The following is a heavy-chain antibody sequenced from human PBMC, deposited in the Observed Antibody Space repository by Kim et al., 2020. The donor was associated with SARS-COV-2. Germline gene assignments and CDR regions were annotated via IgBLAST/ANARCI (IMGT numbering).Heavy chain of an antibody. V-gene: IGHV1-3*01. Sequence: QKFQGRVTITRDTSASTAYMELSSLRAEDTAVYYCARDWEAASGTWWFDPWGQGTLVTVSS. D-gene: IGHD1-1*01. J-gene: IGHJ5*02. CDR3: ARDWEAASGTWWFDP.